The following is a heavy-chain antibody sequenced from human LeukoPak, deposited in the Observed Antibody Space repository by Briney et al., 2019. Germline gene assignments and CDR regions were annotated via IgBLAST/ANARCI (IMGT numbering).Heavy chain of an antibody. Sequence: SETLSLTCTVSGGSISSGDYYWSWIRQPPGKGLEWIGYIYYSGSTYYNPSLKSRVTISVDTSKNQFSLKLSSVTAADTAVYYCARTDYYDGLEKDWGQGTLVTVSS. J-gene: IGHJ4*02. D-gene: IGHD3-22*01. CDR1: GGSISSGDYY. CDR3: ARTDYYDGLEKD. CDR2: IYYSGST. V-gene: IGHV4-30-4*08.